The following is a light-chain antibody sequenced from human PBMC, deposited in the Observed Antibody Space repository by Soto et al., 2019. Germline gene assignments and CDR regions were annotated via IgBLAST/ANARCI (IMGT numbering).Light chain of an antibody. CDR3: QQSYNTPRT. J-gene: IGKJ1*01. Sequence: DIQLTQSPSTLSASVGDTVTVTCRASQSVSGWLAWYQQKPGKAPKLLIYAASSLQSGVPSRFSGSGSGTDFTLIISSLQPEDFATYYCQQSYNTPRTFGQGTKVDIK. CDR2: AAS. CDR1: QSVSGW. V-gene: IGKV1-39*01.